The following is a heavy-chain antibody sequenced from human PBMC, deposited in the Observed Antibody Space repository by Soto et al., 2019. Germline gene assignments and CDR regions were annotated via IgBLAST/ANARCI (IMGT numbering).Heavy chain of an antibody. D-gene: IGHD6-13*01. CDR3: AAGEASSRNLAPYYLDF. V-gene: IGHV4-59*01. Sequence: SETLSLTCTVSGGSMRNYFWTWIRQPPGKGLEWIGYTHYSGTTSFFPSYNPSLRSRVTISGDTSKNQFSLKLLSVTTADTAVYFCAAGEASSRNLAPYYLDFWGQGTLVTVSS. J-gene: IGHJ4*02. CDR1: GGSMRNYF. CDR2: THYSGTT.